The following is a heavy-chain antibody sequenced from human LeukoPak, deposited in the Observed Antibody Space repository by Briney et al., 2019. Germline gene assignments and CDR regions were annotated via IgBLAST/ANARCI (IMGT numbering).Heavy chain of an antibody. D-gene: IGHD7-27*01. CDR2: INHSGST. Sequence: GEINHSGSTNYNPSLKRRVTISVDTSKNQFSLKLSSVTAADTAVYYCASQDPSGDPLDYWGQGTLVTVSS. J-gene: IGHJ4*02. V-gene: IGHV4-34*01. CDR3: ASQDPSGDPLDY.